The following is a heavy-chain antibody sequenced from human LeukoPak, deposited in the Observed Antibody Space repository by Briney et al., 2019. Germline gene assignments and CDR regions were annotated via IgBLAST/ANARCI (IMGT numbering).Heavy chain of an antibody. CDR3: ARDKYSSSWYFDY. D-gene: IGHD6-13*01. J-gene: IGHJ4*02. CDR2: IKYDGGST. CDR1: GFTFDNYG. Sequence: PGGSLRLSCAASGFTFDNYGMSWVRQAPGKGLEWVSVIKYDGGSTGYADSVKGRFTISRDNAKNSLYLQMNSLRAEDTALYYCARDKYSSSWYFDYWGQGTLVTVSS. V-gene: IGHV3-20*04.